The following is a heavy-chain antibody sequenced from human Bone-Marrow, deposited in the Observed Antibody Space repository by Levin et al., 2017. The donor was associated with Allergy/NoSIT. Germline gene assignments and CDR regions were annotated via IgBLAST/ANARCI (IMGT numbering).Heavy chain of an antibody. Sequence: ESLKISCGASGLTFSSYAMSWVRQAPGKGLEWVSIMSGSGDRIYYADSVKGRFTISRDNSKNTLFMHMNSLRVEDTALYYCAKARSGSVAGALDIWGQGTMVTVSS. D-gene: IGHD6-19*01. CDR2: MSGSGDRI. CDR1: GLTFSSYA. CDR3: AKARSGSVAGALDI. V-gene: IGHV3-23*01. J-gene: IGHJ3*02.